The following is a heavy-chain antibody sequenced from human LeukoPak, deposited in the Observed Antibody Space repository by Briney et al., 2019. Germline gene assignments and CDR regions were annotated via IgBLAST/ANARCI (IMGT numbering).Heavy chain of an antibody. Sequence: ASVKVSCKASGYTFTSYGISWVRQAPGQGLEWMGWISADNGNTNYAQKLQGRVTMTTDTSTSTAYMELRSLRSDDTAVYYCARVSRLDYYYYYGMDVWGQGTTVTVSS. CDR3: ARVSRLDYYYYYGMDV. CDR2: ISADNGNT. V-gene: IGHV1-18*01. D-gene: IGHD4-11*01. CDR1: GYTFTSYG. J-gene: IGHJ6*02.